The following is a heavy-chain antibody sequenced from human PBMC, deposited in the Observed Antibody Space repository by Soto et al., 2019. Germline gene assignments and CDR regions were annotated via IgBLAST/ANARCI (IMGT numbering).Heavy chain of an antibody. CDR2: IGPESGAT. V-gene: IGHV1-2*02. D-gene: IGHD1-26*01. CDR3: GRGRSGQIVVFY. CDR1: GYTFTGHY. J-gene: IGHJ4*02. Sequence: ASVKVSCKASGYTFTGHYIHWVRQAPEQGPEWMGEIGPESGATRYAQRFQGRVTMTRDMPITTVYMELNNLSPDDTAVYYCGRGRSGQIVVFYWGQGTQVTVS.